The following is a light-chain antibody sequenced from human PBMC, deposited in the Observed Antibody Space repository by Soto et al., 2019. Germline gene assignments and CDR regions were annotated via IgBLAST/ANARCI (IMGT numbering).Light chain of an antibody. CDR1: SSDVGTYNY. CDR3: SSYTSSSTLL. Sequence: QSALTQPASVSGSPGQSITISCTGTSSDVGTYNYVSWYQHHPGKAPKLMIYDVSNRPSGVSNRFSGSKSGNTASLTISGLQDEDEADYYCSSYTSSSTLLFGGGTKLTVL. CDR2: DVS. J-gene: IGLJ2*01. V-gene: IGLV2-14*03.